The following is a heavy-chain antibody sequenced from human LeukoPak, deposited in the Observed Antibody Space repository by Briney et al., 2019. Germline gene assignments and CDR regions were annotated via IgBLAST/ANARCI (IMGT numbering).Heavy chain of an antibody. CDR2: ITPMFGTA. Sequence: GSSVKVSCKASGGTFSRFTISWVRQAPGQGFEWMGGITPMFGTANFAQKFQGRVSITADESTSTAFMELSSLRSEGTAVYYCAREWGLESSGYYYAYWGQGTLVTVSS. CDR3: AREWGLESSGYYYAY. D-gene: IGHD3-22*01. CDR1: GGTFSRFT. V-gene: IGHV1-69*01. J-gene: IGHJ4*02.